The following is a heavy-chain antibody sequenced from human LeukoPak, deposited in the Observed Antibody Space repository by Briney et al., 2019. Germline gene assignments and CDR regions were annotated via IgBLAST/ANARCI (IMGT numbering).Heavy chain of an antibody. CDR3: AKMHDYVWGSYRYNRGSLRSYDY. CDR2: ISYDGSNK. J-gene: IGHJ4*02. Sequence: GRSLRLSCAATGFTFSSYGMHWVRQAPDKGLEWVAVISYDGSNKYYADSVKGRFTISRDNSKNTLYLQMNSLRAEDTAVYYCAKMHDYVWGSYRYNRGSLRSYDYWGQGTLVTVSS. V-gene: IGHV3-30*18. D-gene: IGHD3-16*02. CDR1: GFTFSSYG.